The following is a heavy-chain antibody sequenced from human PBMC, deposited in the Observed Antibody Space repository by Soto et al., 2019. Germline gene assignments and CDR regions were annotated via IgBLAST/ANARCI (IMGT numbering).Heavy chain of an antibody. V-gene: IGHV3-30*18. CDR3: AKGRVVVVPGEYYYYYYVMDV. Sequence: RLSCAASGFTFSSYGMHWVRQAPGKGLEWVAVISYDGSNKYYADSVKGRFTISRDNSKNTLYLQMNSLRAEDTAVYYCAKGRVVVVPGEYYYYYYVMDVWGQGTTVTVSS. J-gene: IGHJ6*02. CDR2: ISYDGSNK. CDR1: GFTFSSYG. D-gene: IGHD2-2*01.